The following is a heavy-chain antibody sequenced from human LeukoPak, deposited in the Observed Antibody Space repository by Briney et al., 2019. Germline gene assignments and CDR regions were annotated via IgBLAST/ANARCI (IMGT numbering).Heavy chain of an antibody. V-gene: IGHV1-18*01. J-gene: IGHJ6*03. Sequence: ASVKVSCKASAYTSPNYGITWVRQAPGRGLKWMGWISTYNGNTQYAQKFQGRVTMTTDTPTKTVYMELRSLRSNDTAVYYCALPAKGAYFYYYMEVWGKGTTVTVSS. D-gene: IGHD2-2*01. CDR2: ISTYNGNT. CDR3: ALPAKGAYFYYYMEV. CDR1: AYTSPNYG.